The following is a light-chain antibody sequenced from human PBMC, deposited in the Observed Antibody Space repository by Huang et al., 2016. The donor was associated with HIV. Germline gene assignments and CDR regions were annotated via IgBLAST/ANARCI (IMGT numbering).Light chain of an antibody. V-gene: IGKV2-29*02. J-gene: IGKJ2*01. Sequence: DIVMTQTPLSLSVTPGQPASISCKSSQGLLYGEKIYLYWYLQKPGQSPQLLIYELSNRFSGGPYRFSGSGSPTDFTLKISRVETEDVGVYYCMQGKQLPYTFGQGTRLEIK. CDR3: MQGKQLPYT. CDR2: ELS. CDR1: QGLLYGEKIY.